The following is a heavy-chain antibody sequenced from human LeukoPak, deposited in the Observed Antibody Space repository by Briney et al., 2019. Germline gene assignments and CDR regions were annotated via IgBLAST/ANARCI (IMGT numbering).Heavy chain of an antibody. CDR3: ARVGRQQLPIWWFDP. V-gene: IGHV1-2*02. CDR2: INPNSGGT. Sequence: ASVKFSCKACGYTFTSYGISWVRQAPAHGLDWMGWINPNSGGTNDAQKFQGRVTMTRETSISTAYMELGRLRSDDTAVYFCARVGRQQLPIWWFDPWGQGTLVTVSS. J-gene: IGHJ5*02. CDR1: GYTFTSYG. D-gene: IGHD6-13*01.